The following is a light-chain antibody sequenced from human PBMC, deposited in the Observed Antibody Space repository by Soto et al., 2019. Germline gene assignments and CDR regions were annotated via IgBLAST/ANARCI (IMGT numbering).Light chain of an antibody. J-gene: IGKJ3*01. CDR3: QQAYNFPFT. CDR1: QRISRW. V-gene: IGKV1-12*01. CDR2: AAS. Sequence: DIQMTQFPSSVSASVGDRITITCRASQRISRWLAWYQQKPGRAPKLLIYAASNLQSGVPSRFSGSGSGTDFTLTITSLQAEDFATYHCQQAYNFPFTFGPGTKADI.